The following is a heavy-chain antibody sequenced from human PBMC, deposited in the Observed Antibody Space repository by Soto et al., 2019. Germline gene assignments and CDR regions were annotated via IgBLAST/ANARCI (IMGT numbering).Heavy chain of an antibody. CDR2: IYYSGST. D-gene: IGHD3-22*01. Sequence: SETLSLTCTVSGGSISSGGYYWSWIRQHPGKGLEWIGYIYYSGSTYYNPSLMSRVTISVDTSKNQFSLKLSSVTAADTAVYYCARVISDSSGYYLDYWGQGTLVTVSS. CDR1: GGSISSGGYY. V-gene: IGHV4-31*03. J-gene: IGHJ4*02. CDR3: ARVISDSSGYYLDY.